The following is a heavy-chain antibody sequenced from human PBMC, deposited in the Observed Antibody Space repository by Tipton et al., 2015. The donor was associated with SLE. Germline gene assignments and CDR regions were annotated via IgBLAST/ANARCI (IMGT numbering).Heavy chain of an antibody. J-gene: IGHJ1*01. V-gene: IGHV3-49*03. CDR1: GFIFDDYA. CDR2: IRSKAYGGTT. Sequence: LSLTCAASGFIFDDYAMSWFRQAPGKGLEWVGFIRSKAYGGTTEYAASVKGRFTISRDDSKSIAYLQMNSLTTEDTAVYYCTSVGAARAEYFQHWGQGTLVTVAS. CDR3: TSVGAARAEYFQH. D-gene: IGHD3-3*01.